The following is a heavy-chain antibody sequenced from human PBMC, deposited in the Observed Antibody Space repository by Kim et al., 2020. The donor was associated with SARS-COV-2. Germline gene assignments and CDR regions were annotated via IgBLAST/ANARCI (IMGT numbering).Heavy chain of an antibody. CDR2: IYYSGST. CDR3: ARPRHYYDSSGPPREFYNWFDP. J-gene: IGHJ5*02. D-gene: IGHD3-22*01. CDR1: GGSISSSSYY. Sequence: SETLSLTCTVSGGSISSSSYYWGWIRQPPGKGLEWIGSIYYSGSTYYNPSLKSRVTISVDTSKNQFSLKLSSVTAADTAVYYCARPRHYYDSSGPPREFYNWFDPWGQGTLVTVSS. V-gene: IGHV4-39*01.